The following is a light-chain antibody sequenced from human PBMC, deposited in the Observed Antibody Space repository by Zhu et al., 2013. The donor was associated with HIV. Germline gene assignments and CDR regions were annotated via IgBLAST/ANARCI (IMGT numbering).Light chain of an antibody. V-gene: IGKV1-33*01. Sequence: DIQMTQSPSSLSASVGDRVTLTCQASQDITNYLNWYHQKPGEAPELLIFDASNLEPVVPSRFSGSGSGTHFTLTINTVQPEDIATYYCQQYDSLPITFGQGTRLEIK. J-gene: IGKJ5*01. CDR1: QDITNY. CDR2: DAS. CDR3: QQYDSLPIT.